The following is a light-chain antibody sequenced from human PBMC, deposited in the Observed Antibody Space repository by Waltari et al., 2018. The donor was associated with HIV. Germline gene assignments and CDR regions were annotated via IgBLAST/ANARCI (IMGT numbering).Light chain of an antibody. J-gene: IGKJ3*01. Sequence: DIQLTQSPSPLSASVGDRVTITCRASQTIGDYVNWYQQKPGKPPKLVIYSATSLQPGVPSRFSGSGSGTDYALTISSLQAEDFAIYYCEQIYTFPLFSFGPGTKVDIK. CDR2: SAT. CDR3: EQIYTFPLFS. CDR1: QTIGDY. V-gene: IGKV1-39*01.